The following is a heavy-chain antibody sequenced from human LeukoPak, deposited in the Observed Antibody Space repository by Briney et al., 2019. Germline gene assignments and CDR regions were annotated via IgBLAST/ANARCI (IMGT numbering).Heavy chain of an antibody. Sequence: ASVKVSCKSSGYTFTSYNMHWVRQAPGQGLEWMGIINPSGGSTSYAQKFQGRVTMTRDMSTSTVYMELSSLRSEDTAVYYCARGDGGNGGGVDYWGQGTLVTVSS. J-gene: IGHJ4*02. CDR3: ARGDGGNGGGVDY. CDR2: INPSGGST. V-gene: IGHV1-46*01. D-gene: IGHD4-23*01. CDR1: GYTFTSYN.